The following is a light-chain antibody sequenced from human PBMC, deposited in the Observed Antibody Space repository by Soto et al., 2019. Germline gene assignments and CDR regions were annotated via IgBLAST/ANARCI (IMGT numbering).Light chain of an antibody. Sequence: QSALTQPPSASGSPGQSVTISCTGTSSDVGGYNYVSWYQQHAGKAPKLMIYEVNKRPSGVADRFSGSKSGNTASLTVSGLQAEDEADYYCSAYADSNTLLFGGGTQLTVL. CDR1: SSDVGGYNY. CDR2: EVN. CDR3: SAYADSNTLL. V-gene: IGLV2-8*01. J-gene: IGLJ2*01.